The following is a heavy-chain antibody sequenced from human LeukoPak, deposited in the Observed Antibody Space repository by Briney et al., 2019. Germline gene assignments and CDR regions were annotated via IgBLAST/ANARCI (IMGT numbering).Heavy chain of an antibody. CDR1: GFTFSSYG. CDR3: ANLGPGIVVVINDY. J-gene: IGHJ4*02. Sequence: QPGGSLRLSCAASGFTFSSYGMHWVRQAPGKGLEWVAVISYDGSNKYYADSVKGRFTISRDNSKNTLYLQMNSLRAEDTAVYYCANLGPGIVVVINDYWGQGTLVTVSS. V-gene: IGHV3-30*18. CDR2: ISYDGSNK. D-gene: IGHD3-22*01.